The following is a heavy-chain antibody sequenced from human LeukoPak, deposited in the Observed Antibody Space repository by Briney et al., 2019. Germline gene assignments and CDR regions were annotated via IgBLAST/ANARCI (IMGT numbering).Heavy chain of an antibody. J-gene: IGHJ3*02. Sequence: GASVKVSCKASGGTFSSYAISWVRQAPGQRLEWMGWINAGNGNTKYSQKFQGRVTITRDTSASTAYMELSSLRSEDTAVYYCASYYYDSSGYSLSAFDIWGQGTMVTVSS. CDR3: ASYYYDSSGYSLSAFDI. V-gene: IGHV1-3*01. CDR1: GGTFSSYA. CDR2: INAGNGNT. D-gene: IGHD3-22*01.